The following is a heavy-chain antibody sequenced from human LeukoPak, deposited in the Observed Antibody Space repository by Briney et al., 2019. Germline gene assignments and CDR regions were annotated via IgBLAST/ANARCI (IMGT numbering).Heavy chain of an antibody. J-gene: IGHJ5*02. V-gene: IGHV4-34*01. Sequence: SETLSLTCAVYGGSFSGYYWSLIRQPPGKGLEWIVEINHSGSTNYNPSLKSRVTISVDTSKNQFSLKLSSVTAADTAVYYCARGTSGNVAVAGMFDPWGQGTLVTVSS. CDR2: INHSGST. D-gene: IGHD6-19*01. CDR1: GGSFSGYY. CDR3: ARGTSGNVAVAGMFDP.